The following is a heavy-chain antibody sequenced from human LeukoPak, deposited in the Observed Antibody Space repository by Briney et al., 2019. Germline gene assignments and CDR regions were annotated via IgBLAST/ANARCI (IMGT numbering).Heavy chain of an antibody. CDR3: ARGVYDSSGPRFDY. Sequence: PSETLSLTCTVSGGSISSGGYSWSWIRQPPGKGLEWIGYIYHSGSTYYNPSLKSRVTISVDRSKNQFSLKLSSVTAADTAVYYCARGVYDSSGPRFDYWGQGTLVTVSS. V-gene: IGHV4-30-2*01. CDR1: GGSISSGGYS. D-gene: IGHD3-22*01. J-gene: IGHJ4*02. CDR2: IYHSGST.